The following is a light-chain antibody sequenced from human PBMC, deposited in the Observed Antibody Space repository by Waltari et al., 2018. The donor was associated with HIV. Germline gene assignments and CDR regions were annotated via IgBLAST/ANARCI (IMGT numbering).Light chain of an antibody. V-gene: IGLV2-11*01. CDR3: FSYATGSYWV. CDR2: DVT. Sequence: QSALTQPRSVSGSPGQSVTISCTGTSIDVGGYTFVSWYQQHPGKAPKLMIYDVTKRPSGVPDRFSGSKSGNTASLTISGLQAEDEADYYCFSYATGSYWVFGGGTKLTAL. J-gene: IGLJ3*02. CDR1: SIDVGGYTF.